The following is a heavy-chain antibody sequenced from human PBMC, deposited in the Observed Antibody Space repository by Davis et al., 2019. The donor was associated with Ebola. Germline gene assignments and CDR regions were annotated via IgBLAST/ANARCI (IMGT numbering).Heavy chain of an antibody. V-gene: IGHV1-3*01. CDR1: GYTFSTYA. Sequence: ASVKVSCKASGYTFSTYAMHWVRQAPGQRLEWMGWINAGNGNTKYSQKFQGRVTITRDTSASTAYMELSSLRSEDTAVYYCARPRYSGYYAFDYWGQGTLVTVSS. J-gene: IGHJ4*02. CDR3: ARPRYSGYYAFDY. CDR2: INAGNGNT. D-gene: IGHD1-26*01.